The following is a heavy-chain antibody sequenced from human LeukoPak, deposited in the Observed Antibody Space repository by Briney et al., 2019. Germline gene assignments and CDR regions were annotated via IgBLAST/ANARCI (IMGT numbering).Heavy chain of an antibody. Sequence: SVKVSCKASGGTFSSYAISWVRQAPGQGLEWMGGIIPIFGTANYAQKFQGRVTITADESTSTAYMELSSLRSEDTAVYYCAAPNYYDSSGYYYLDYWGQGTLVTVSS. J-gene: IGHJ4*02. CDR1: GGTFSSYA. V-gene: IGHV1-69*01. CDR3: AAPNYYDSSGYYYLDY. D-gene: IGHD3-22*01. CDR2: IIPIFGTA.